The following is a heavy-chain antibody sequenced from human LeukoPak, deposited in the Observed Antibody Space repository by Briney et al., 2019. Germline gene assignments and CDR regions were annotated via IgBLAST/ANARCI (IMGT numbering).Heavy chain of an antibody. CDR1: GGSIINYY. Sequence: SETLSLTCSVSGGSIINYYWSWIRQPAGKGLEWIGRIYTSGSTDYNPSLKSRVTISVDTSKDQFSLKLSSVTAADTAVYYCAREGGSYYGYAFDIWGQGTMVTVSS. CDR3: AREGGSYYGYAFDI. V-gene: IGHV4-4*07. CDR2: IYTSGST. D-gene: IGHD1-26*01. J-gene: IGHJ3*02.